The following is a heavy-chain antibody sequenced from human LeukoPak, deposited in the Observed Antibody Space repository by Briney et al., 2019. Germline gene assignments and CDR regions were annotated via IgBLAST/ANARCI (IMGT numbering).Heavy chain of an antibody. CDR1: GFTFSSYS. CDR2: ISGSGGST. J-gene: IGHJ4*02. D-gene: IGHD3-22*01. V-gene: IGHV3-23*01. CDR3: AKGPFYDSSGY. Sequence: GGSLRLSCAASGFTFSSYSMNWVRQAPGKGLEWVSAISGSGGSTYYADSVKGRFTISRDNSKNTLYLQMNSLRAEDTAVYYCAKGPFYDSSGYGGQGTLVTVSS.